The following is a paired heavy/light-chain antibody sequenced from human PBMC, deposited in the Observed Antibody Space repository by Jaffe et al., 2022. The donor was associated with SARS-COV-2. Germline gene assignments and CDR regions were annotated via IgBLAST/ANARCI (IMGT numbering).Heavy chain of an antibody. CDR2: MYYSGST. CDR1: GGSISSYY. J-gene: IGHJ3*02. D-gene: IGHD4-17*01. CDR3: ARRPVPLRAFDI. Sequence: QVQLQESGPGLVKPSETLSLTCTVSGGSISSYYWSWIRQPPGKGLEWIAYMYYSGSTNYNPSLKSRVTISVDTPKNQFSLKLSSVTAADTAVYYCARRPVPLRAFDIWGQGTMVTVSS. V-gene: IGHV4-59*13.
Light chain of an antibody. V-gene: IGLV2-14*03. CDR3: SSYTSSSAVV. CDR2: DVS. Sequence: QSALTQPASVSGSPGQSITISCTGTSSDVGGYNYVSWYQQHPGKAPKLMIYDVSNRPSGVTHRFSGSKSGNTASLAVSGLQAEDEADYYCSSYTSSSAVVFGGGTRLTVL. J-gene: IGLJ2*01. CDR1: SSDVGGYNY.